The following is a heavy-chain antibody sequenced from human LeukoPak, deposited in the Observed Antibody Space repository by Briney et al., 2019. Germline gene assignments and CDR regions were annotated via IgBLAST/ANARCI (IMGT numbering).Heavy chain of an antibody. D-gene: IGHD3-22*01. CDR1: GFTSSSYV. V-gene: IGHV3-30-3*02. J-gene: IGHJ4*02. CDR2: ISHDGGSK. CDR3: AKPPSGYYYMYYFDY. Sequence: GGSLRLSCAASGFTSSSYVIHWVRQAPGKGLEWVAVISHDGGSKFYADSVKGRFTISRDNSKNTLSLQMSSLRAEDTAVYYCAKPPSGYYYMYYFDYWGQGTLVTVSS.